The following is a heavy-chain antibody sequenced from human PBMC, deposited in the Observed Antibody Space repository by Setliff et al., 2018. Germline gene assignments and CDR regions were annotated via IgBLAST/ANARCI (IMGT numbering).Heavy chain of an antibody. Sequence: PGGSLRLSCTASGFTFGDYAMSWVRQAPGKGLEWVSYISSSGSTIYYADSVKGRFTISRDNAKNSLYLQMNSLRAEDTAVYYCARDGGGYNFWSGYYTNAEYFQHWGQGTLVTVSS. J-gene: IGHJ1*01. CDR1: GFTFGDYA. CDR3: ARDGGGYNFWSGYYTNAEYFQH. CDR2: ISSSGSTI. V-gene: IGHV3-11*04. D-gene: IGHD3-3*01.